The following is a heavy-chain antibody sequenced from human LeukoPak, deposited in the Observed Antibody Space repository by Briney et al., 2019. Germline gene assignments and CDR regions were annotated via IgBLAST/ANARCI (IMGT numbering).Heavy chain of an antibody. CDR1: GFTFSDYA. Sequence: QPGGSLRLSRAGSGFTFSDYAVGWVRQAPGKGLEWVSTISGSGISTYYADSVKGRFTVSRDNSKNTLYLEMSSLRADDTAVYYCAKARSSSWLDFDYWGQGTLVTVSS. D-gene: IGHD6-13*01. V-gene: IGHV3-23*01. CDR2: ISGSGIST. CDR3: AKARSSSWLDFDY. J-gene: IGHJ4*02.